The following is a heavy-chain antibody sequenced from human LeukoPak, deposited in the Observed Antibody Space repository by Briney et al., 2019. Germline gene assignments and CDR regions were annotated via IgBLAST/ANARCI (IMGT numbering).Heavy chain of an antibody. D-gene: IGHD3-9*01. V-gene: IGHV3-48*02. J-gene: IGHJ4*02. Sequence: PTGGSLRLSCAASGFPFSSYVMSWVRQAPGKGLEWVSYINHNGETIYYPDFVKGRFTISRDNAKNSLYLQMNSLRDEDTAVYYCARDNDWAFDYWGQGTLVTVSS. CDR3: ARDNDWAFDY. CDR1: GFPFSSYV. CDR2: INHNGETI.